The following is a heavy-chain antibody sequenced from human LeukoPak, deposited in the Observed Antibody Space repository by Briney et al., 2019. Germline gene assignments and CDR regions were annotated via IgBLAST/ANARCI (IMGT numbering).Heavy chain of an antibody. CDR1: GGSFSGYY. CDR3: ARGRDYYGSRPHYYMDV. D-gene: IGHD3-10*01. Sequence: SETLSLTCAVYGGSFSGYYWSWIRQPPGKGLEWIGEINHSGSTNYNPSLKSRVTISVDTSKNQFSLKLSSVTAADTAVYYCARGRDYYGSRPHYYMDVWGKGTTVTVSS. V-gene: IGHV4-34*01. CDR2: INHSGST. J-gene: IGHJ6*03.